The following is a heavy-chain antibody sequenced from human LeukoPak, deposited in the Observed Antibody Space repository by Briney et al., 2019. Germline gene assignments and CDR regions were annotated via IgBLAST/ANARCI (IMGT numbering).Heavy chain of an antibody. CDR2: ISSSSFTV. Sequence: GGSLRLSWAASGFTFSTYSMNWVRQAPGKGLEWISYISSSSFTVYYADSVEGRFTISRDNARNSLYLQMNSLRAEDTAVYYCARVDSSSWYFDYWGQGTLVTVSS. D-gene: IGHD6-13*01. CDR1: GFTFSTYS. CDR3: ARVDSSSWYFDY. V-gene: IGHV3-48*01. J-gene: IGHJ4*02.